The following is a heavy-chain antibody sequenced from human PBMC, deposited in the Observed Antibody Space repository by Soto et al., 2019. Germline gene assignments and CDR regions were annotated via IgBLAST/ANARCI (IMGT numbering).Heavy chain of an antibody. CDR2: ISAYNGNT. CDR3: ARDFGGVEYYDFWSGLYYYYYGMDV. V-gene: IGHV1-18*01. Sequence: QVPLVQSGAEVKKPGASVKVSCKASGYTFTSYGISWVRQAPGQGLEWMGWISAYNGNTNYAQKLQGRVTMTTDTSTSTAYMELRSLRSDDTAVYYCARDFGGVEYYDFWSGLYYYYYGMDVWGQGTTVTVSS. D-gene: IGHD3-3*01. J-gene: IGHJ6*02. CDR1: GYTFTSYG.